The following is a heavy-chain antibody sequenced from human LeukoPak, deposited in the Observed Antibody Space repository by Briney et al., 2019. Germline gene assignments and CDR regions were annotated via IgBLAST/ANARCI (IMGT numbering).Heavy chain of an antibody. CDR2: IKDIPSSYIT. CDR3: VAWHIERASY. Sequence: GGPLTLPCALSILTSSDYHTVWVRQSPAKGREWVGHIKDIPSSYITNYAVSVRGRFDISRDVSKNSVYLQMNDLKTDDTAVYYCVAWHIERASYWGQGTLVTVSS. D-gene: IGHD2-21*01. V-gene: IGHV3-72*01. CDR1: ILTSSDYH. J-gene: IGHJ4*02.